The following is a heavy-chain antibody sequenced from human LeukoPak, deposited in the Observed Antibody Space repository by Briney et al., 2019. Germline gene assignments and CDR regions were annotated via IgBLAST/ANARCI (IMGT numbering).Heavy chain of an antibody. CDR3: ATTTGTTSYFDY. Sequence: SGTLSLTCDVSGGSIDITNYWSWVRQAPGKGLEWIGEISHSGTTNYNPSLRSRVAMSLDRDNNQFSLSLSSVTAADTAVYYCATTTGTTSYFDYWGQGTLVTVSS. CDR2: ISHSGTT. V-gene: IGHV4-4*02. D-gene: IGHD1-7*01. CDR1: GGSIDITNY. J-gene: IGHJ4*02.